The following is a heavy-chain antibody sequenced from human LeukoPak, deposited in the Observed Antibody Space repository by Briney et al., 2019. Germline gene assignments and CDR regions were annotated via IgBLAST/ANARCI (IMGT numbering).Heavy chain of an antibody. D-gene: IGHD3-22*01. CDR1: GFTFSSYA. CDR2: ISSNGGST. V-gene: IGHV3-64*01. CDR3: ARPHYYDSSGDPYYFDY. J-gene: IGHJ4*02. Sequence: GGSLRLSCAASGFTFSSYAMHWVRQAPGKGLEYVSAISSNGGSTYYANSVKGRFTISRDNSKNTLYLQMGSLRAEDMAVYYCARPHYYDSSGDPYYFDYWGEGTLVTVSS.